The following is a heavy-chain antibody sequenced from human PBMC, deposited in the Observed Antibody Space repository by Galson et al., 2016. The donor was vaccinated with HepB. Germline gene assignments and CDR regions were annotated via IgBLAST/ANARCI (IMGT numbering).Heavy chain of an antibody. V-gene: IGHV1-8*01. D-gene: IGHD4-17*01. CDR1: GYTFFSSD. Sequence: SVKISCKASGYTFFSSDLLNWVRQAPGQGLEWMGWMNPNSGKTGYAPNFQGRVTMTTDTSTSTVYMELGSLTSDDTGLYFCARETKEAYGDFEYYFDFWGQGSLVTVSS. CDR2: MNPNSGKT. CDR3: ARETKEAYGDFEYYFDF. J-gene: IGHJ4*02.